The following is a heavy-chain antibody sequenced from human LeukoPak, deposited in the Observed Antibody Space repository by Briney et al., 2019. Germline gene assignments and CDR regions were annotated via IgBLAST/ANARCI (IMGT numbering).Heavy chain of an antibody. CDR3: ARDLGLSYGYGRANYYYYGMDV. CDR1: GFTFRSYG. V-gene: IGHV3-33*01. D-gene: IGHD5-18*01. Sequence: GGSLRLSCAASGFTFRSYGMHWVRQAPGTGLEWVAVLWYDGSNKFYTDSVKGRFTISRDNFKNTLYLQMNSLRVEDTAVYYCARDLGLSYGYGRANYYYYGMDVWGQGTTVTVSS. CDR2: LWYDGSNK. J-gene: IGHJ6*02.